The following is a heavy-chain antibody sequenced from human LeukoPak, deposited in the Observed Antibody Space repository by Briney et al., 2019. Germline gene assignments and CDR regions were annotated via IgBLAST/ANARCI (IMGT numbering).Heavy chain of an antibody. D-gene: IGHD3-22*01. J-gene: IGHJ3*02. V-gene: IGHV3-74*01. CDR1: GFTFSSYW. CDR2: INSDGSST. Sequence: PGGSLRLSCAASGFTFSSYWMHWVRQAPGKGLVWVSRINSDGSSTSYADSVKGRFTISRDNAKNTLYLQMNSLRAEDTAVYYCTRETDYYDSSGYYRDAFDIWGQGTKVTASS. CDR3: TRETDYYDSSGYYRDAFDI.